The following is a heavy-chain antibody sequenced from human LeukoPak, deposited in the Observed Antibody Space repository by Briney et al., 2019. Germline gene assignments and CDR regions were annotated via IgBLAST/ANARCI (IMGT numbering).Heavy chain of an antibody. CDR2: IIPILGIA. J-gene: IGHJ4*02. CDR1: GGTFSSYA. V-gene: IGHV1-69*04. CDR3: VNGYPPVDY. Sequence: SVKVSCKASGGTFSSYAISWVRQAPGQGLEWMGRIIPILGIANYAQKFRGRVTITADKSTSTAYMELSSLRSEDTAVYYCVNGYPPVDYWGQGTLVTVSS. D-gene: IGHD6-13*01.